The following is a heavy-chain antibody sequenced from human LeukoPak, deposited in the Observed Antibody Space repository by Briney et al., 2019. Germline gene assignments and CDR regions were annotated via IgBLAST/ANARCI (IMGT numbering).Heavy chain of an antibody. CDR2: ISGSGGST. CDR1: GFTFSSYA. D-gene: IGHD3-10*01. CDR3: ATSITMVRGPWEY. V-gene: IGHV3-23*01. J-gene: IGHJ4*02. Sequence: PGGSLRLSCAASGFTFSSYAMSWVRQAPGKGLEWVSAISGSGGSTYYADSVKGRFTISRDNSKNTLYLQMNSLRAEDTAVYYCATSITMVRGPWEYWGQGTLVTVSS.